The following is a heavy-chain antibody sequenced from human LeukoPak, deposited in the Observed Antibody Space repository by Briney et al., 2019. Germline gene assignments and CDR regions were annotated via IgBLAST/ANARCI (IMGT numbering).Heavy chain of an antibody. D-gene: IGHD2-15*01. V-gene: IGHV1-2*02. CDR2: INPNSGGT. J-gene: IGHJ4*02. Sequence: ASVKVSCKASGYTFTGYYMHWLRQAPGQGLEWMGWINPNSGGTNYAQKFQGRVTMTRDTSISTAYMELSRLRSDDTAVYYCAGNLGYCSGGSCYALGYWGQGTLVTVSS. CDR1: GYTFTGYY. CDR3: AGNLGYCSGGSCYALGY.